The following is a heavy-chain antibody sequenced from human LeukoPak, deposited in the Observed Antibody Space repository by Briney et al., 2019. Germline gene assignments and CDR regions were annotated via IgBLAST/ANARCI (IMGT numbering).Heavy chain of an antibody. D-gene: IGHD6-13*01. CDR2: SIPIFGTA. Sequence: SVKVSCKASGGTFSSYAISWVRQAPGQGLEWMGGSIPIFGTANYAQKFQGRVTSTADESTSTAYMELSSLRSEDTAVYYCARDEIFRPVSAGTLNYWGQGTLVTVSS. J-gene: IGHJ4*02. CDR3: ARDEIFRPVSAGTLNY. CDR1: GGTFSSYA. V-gene: IGHV1-69*13.